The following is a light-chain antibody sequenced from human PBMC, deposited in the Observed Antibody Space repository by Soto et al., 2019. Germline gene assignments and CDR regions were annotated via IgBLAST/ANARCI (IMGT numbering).Light chain of an antibody. CDR2: ATS. CDR3: QQANRFPLT. CDR1: QGISSW. Sequence: DIQMTQSPSSVSASVGDIVTITCRASQGISSWLAWYQQKPGKAPKLLNYATSSLQSGVPTRFSGSGSGTDSSLTLSSLQPEDFATYYYQQANRFPLTFGGGTKVEIK. J-gene: IGKJ4*01. V-gene: IGKV1-12*01.